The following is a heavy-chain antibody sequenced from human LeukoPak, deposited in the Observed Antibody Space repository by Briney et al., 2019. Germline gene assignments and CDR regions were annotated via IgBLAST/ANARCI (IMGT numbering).Heavy chain of an antibody. Sequence: GGSLRLSCAASGFTFSSYAMHWVRQAPGKGLEYVSAISSNGISTYYANSLKGRFTISRDNSKNTLYLQMGSLRAEDMAVYYCAREGAAASVDYWGHGTLVTVSS. CDR2: ISSNGIST. D-gene: IGHD6-13*01. CDR1: GFTFSSYA. J-gene: IGHJ4*01. CDR3: AREGAAASVDY. V-gene: IGHV3-64*01.